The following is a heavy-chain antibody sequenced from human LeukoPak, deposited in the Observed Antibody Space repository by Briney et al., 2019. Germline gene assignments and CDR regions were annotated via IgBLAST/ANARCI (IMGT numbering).Heavy chain of an antibody. CDR1: GFTFSSYD. J-gene: IGHJ3*02. V-gene: IGHV3-13*01. CDR3: ARGFVCSSTSCRWGEAFDI. D-gene: IGHD2-2*01. CDR2: LCTVGDT. Sequence: GSLRLSCAASGFTFSSYDMHWVRHATGKGLEWVSTLCTVGDTYYPGSVKGRVTISRENAKNSLYLQMNSLSAGDTAVYYCARGFVCSSTSCRWGEAFDIWGQGTMVTVSS.